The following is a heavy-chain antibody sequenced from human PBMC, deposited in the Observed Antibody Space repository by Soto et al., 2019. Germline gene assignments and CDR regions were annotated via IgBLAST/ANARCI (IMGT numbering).Heavy chain of an antibody. CDR3: ALDYDSSGYYYRPDAFDI. D-gene: IGHD3-22*01. V-gene: IGHV1-69*13. CDR2: IIPIFGTA. J-gene: IGHJ3*02. CDR1: GGTFSSYA. Sequence: ASVKVSCKASGGTFSSYAISWVRQAPGQGLEWMGGIIPIFGTANYAQKFQGRVTVTADESTSTAYMELSSLRSEDTAVYYCALDYDSSGYYYRPDAFDIWGQGTMVTVSS.